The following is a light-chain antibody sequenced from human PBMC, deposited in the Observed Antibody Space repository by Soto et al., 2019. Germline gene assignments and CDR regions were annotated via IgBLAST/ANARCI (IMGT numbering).Light chain of an antibody. CDR3: HSYDSSLSGLVV. Sequence: QSVLTQPPSVSGAPGQRVTISCAGSSSNIGAGYDVHWYQQLPGTAPKLLISYTSNRPSGVPDRFSGSKSGTSASLAISGLQAEDEADYYCHSYDSSLSGLVVFGGGTKLTVL. J-gene: IGLJ2*01. V-gene: IGLV1-40*01. CDR2: YTS. CDR1: SSNIGAGYD.